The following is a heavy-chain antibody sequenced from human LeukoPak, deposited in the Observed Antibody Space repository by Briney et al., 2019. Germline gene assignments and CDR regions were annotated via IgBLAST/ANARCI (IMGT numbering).Heavy chain of an antibody. J-gene: IGHJ3*02. V-gene: IGHV4-59*01. Sequence: PSETLSLTCTVSGGSISSYYWSWIRQPPGKGLEWIGYIYYSGSTNYNPSLKSRVTISVDTSKNQFSLKLSSVTAADTAVYYCARDPYYYGSGSARAFDIWGQGTMVTVSS. CDR2: IYYSGST. D-gene: IGHD3-10*01. CDR3: ARDPYYYGSGSARAFDI. CDR1: GGSISSYY.